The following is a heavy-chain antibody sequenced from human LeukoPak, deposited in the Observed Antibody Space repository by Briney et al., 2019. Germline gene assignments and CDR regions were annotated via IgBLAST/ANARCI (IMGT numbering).Heavy chain of an antibody. J-gene: IGHJ3*02. Sequence: SETLSLTCAVSGGSINTNNWWSWVRQPPGKGLEWIGEIYQSGSTNYNPSLKSRVTISVDKSKNQFSLKLSSVTAADTAVYYCARIFRTVTTLDQGYGISFDIWGQGTMVTVSS. CDR2: IYQSGST. D-gene: IGHD4-17*01. V-gene: IGHV4-4*02. CDR1: GGSINTNNW. CDR3: ARIFRTVTTLDQGYGISFDI.